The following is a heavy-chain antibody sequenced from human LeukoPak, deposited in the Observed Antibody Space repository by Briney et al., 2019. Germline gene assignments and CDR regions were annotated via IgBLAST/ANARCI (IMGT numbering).Heavy chain of an antibody. V-gene: IGHV4-61*02. Sequence: SETLSLTCAVSGYSISSGYYWSWIRQPAGKGLEWIGRIYTSGSTNYNPSLKSRVTISVDTSKNQFSLKLSSVTAADTAVYYCARDFLKTDAFDIWGQGTMVTVSS. CDR3: ARDFLKTDAFDI. J-gene: IGHJ3*02. CDR1: GYSISSGYY. CDR2: IYTSGST.